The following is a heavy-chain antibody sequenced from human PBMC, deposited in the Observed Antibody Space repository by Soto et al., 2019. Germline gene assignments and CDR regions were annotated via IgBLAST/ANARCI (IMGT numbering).Heavy chain of an antibody. J-gene: IGHJ4*02. CDR1: GFIFTNVW. V-gene: IGHV3-15*07. Sequence: PGGSLRLSCAASGFIFTNVWMNWVRQAPGKGLEWVGRIKSKTDGGTTDYAAPVKGRLTISRDDSKNTLYLQMNSLKTEDTAVYYCTTETSSDFYYHNDYWGQGT. D-gene: IGHD3-22*01. CDR2: IKSKTDGGTT. CDR3: TTETSSDFYYHNDY.